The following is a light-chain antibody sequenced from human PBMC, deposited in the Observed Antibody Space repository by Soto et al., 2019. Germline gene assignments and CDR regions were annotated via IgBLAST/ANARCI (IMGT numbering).Light chain of an antibody. CDR3: QQYNSYWT. CDR1: QSISSW. CDR2: KAS. V-gene: IGKV1-5*03. Sequence: DIPMTQSPSTLSASVGDRATLTCRASQSISSWLAWYQQKPGKAPKLLIYKASSLESGVPSRFSGSGSGTEFTLTISSLQPDDFATYYCQQYNSYWTFGQGTKVDIK. J-gene: IGKJ1*01.